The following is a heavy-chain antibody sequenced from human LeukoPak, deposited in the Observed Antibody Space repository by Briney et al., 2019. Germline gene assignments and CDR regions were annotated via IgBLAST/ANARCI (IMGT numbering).Heavy chain of an antibody. CDR3: ARDEGDSLAWRIFAAAGTANFDY. D-gene: IGHD6-13*01. CDR1: GFTFSSYA. V-gene: IGHV3-23*01. J-gene: IGHJ4*02. Sequence: GGSLRLSCAASGFTFSSYAMSWVRQAPGKGLEWVSPILGSGGGDTTYYADSVKGRFTISRDNSKNTLYLQMNSLRAEDTAVYYCARDEGDSLAWRIFAAAGTANFDYWGQGTLVTVSS. CDR2: ILGSGGGDTT.